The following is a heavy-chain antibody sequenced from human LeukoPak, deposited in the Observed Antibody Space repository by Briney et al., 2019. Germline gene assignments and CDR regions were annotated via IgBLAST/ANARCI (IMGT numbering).Heavy chain of an antibody. Sequence: PGGSLRLSCAASGFTFSSYAMSWVRQAPGKGLEWVSAISGSGSGTYYADSVKGRFTISRDNSKNTLYLQMSSLRAEDTAVYYCAKGIAASGTRSLDYWGQGTLVTVSS. D-gene: IGHD6-13*01. CDR2: ISGSGSGT. J-gene: IGHJ4*02. CDR3: AKGIAASGTRSLDY. CDR1: GFTFSSYA. V-gene: IGHV3-23*01.